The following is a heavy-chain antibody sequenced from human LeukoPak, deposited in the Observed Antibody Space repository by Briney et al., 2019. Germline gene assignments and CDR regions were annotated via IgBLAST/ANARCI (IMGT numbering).Heavy chain of an antibody. V-gene: IGHV3-9*01. CDR2: ISWNSGSI. Sequence: PGGSLRLSCATSGFTFSNYSINWVRQAPGKGLVWVSGISWNSGSIGYADSVKGRFTISRDNAKNSLYLQMNSLRAEDTALYYCAKAYSSSWSFGAFDIWGQGTMVTVSS. CDR1: GFTFSNYS. D-gene: IGHD6-13*01. CDR3: AKAYSSSWSFGAFDI. J-gene: IGHJ3*02.